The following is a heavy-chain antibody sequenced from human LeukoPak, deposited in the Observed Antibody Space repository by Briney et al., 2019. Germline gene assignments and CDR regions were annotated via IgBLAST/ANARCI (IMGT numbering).Heavy chain of an antibody. D-gene: IGHD3-22*01. CDR2: INSDGIKT. CDR1: GFPFSRYS. V-gene: IGHV3-74*01. Sequence: GGSLRLSCAASGFPFSRYSMNWVRQAPGKGLVWVSRINSDGIKTSYADSVKGGFTISRDNAKNTLNLQMNSLRAEDTAVYYCARDLGQYYDTSDNWFDPWGQGTLVTVSS. CDR3: ARDLGQYYDTSDNWFDP. J-gene: IGHJ5*02.